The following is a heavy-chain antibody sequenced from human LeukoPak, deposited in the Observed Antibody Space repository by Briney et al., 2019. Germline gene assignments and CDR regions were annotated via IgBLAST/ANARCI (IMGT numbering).Heavy chain of an antibody. V-gene: IGHV3-7*03. CDR1: GFTFSSTW. D-gene: IGHD4/OR15-4a*01. CDR3: ARRAGAYSHPYDY. Sequence: GGSLRLSCAASGFTFSSTWMSWVRQAPGKGLEWVGNIQPDGSEGYPVDSVKGRFTISRDNARNSLFLQMNSLRVEDTAVYYCARRAGAYSHPYDYWGQGTLATVSS. CDR2: IQPDGSEG. J-gene: IGHJ4*02.